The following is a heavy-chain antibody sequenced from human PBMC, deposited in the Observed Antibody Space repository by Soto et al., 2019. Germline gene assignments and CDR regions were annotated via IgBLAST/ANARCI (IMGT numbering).Heavy chain of an antibody. V-gene: IGHV1-69*13. CDR2: IIPIFGTA. CDR1: GGTFSSYA. J-gene: IGHJ4*02. D-gene: IGHD6-6*01. Sequence: GASVKVSCKASGGTFSSYAISWVRQAPGQGLEWMGGIIPIFGTANYAQKFQGRVTITADESTSTAYMELSSLRSEDTAVYYCAREWSSSYHFDYWGQGTLVTVSS. CDR3: AREWSSSYHFDY.